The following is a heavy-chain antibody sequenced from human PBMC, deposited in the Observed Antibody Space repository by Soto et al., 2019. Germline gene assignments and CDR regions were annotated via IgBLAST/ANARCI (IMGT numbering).Heavy chain of an antibody. Sequence: ASVKVSCKASGYTFTGYYMHWVRQAPGQGLEWMGWINPNSGGTNYAQKFQGWVTMTRDTSISTAYMELSRLRSDDTAVYYCARDGAHYYGSGRHYYYYMDVWGKGTTVTVSS. CDR2: INPNSGGT. CDR1: GYTFTGYY. J-gene: IGHJ6*03. V-gene: IGHV1-2*04. D-gene: IGHD3-10*01. CDR3: ARDGAHYYGSGRHYYYYMDV.